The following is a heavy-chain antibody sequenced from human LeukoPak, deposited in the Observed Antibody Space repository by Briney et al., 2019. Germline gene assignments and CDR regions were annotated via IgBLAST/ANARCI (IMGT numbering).Heavy chain of an antibody. CDR1: GGSISSSSYY. CDR3: ARGGGSSGYYFDN. CDR2: IYYSGST. J-gene: IGHJ4*02. D-gene: IGHD6-6*01. Sequence: SETLSLTCTVSGGSISSSSYYWGWIRQPPGKGLEWIGSIYYSGSTYYNPSLKSRVTISVDTSKNQFSLKLTSLTAADTAVFFCARGGGSSGYYFDNWGQGALVTVSS. V-gene: IGHV4-39*07.